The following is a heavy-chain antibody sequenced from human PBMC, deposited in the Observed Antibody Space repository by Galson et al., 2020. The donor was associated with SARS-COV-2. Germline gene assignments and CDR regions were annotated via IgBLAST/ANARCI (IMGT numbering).Heavy chain of an antibody. CDR3: ARILPSGYYGD. D-gene: IGHD1-1*01. J-gene: IGHJ4*02. V-gene: IGHV3-7*01. CDR1: GFTFRGYW. CDR2: INRDGTQE. Sequence: GGSLRLSCTASGFTFRGYWMTWVRQPPGRGLEWVAYINRDGTQEDYVDSARGRFTISRDNVESSVYLQMNSLRAEDTAVYYCARILPSGYYGDRGQGILVTV.